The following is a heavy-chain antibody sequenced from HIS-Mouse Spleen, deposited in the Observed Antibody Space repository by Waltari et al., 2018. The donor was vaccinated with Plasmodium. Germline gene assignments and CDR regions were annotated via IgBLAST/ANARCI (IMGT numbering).Heavy chain of an antibody. D-gene: IGHD6-13*01. J-gene: IGHJ1*01. CDR2: INPNSGGT. V-gene: IGHV1-2*02. Sequence: QVLLVHPGAEVKKPGASVTVCGTPSGPTFTGYYIHGVRQAPGQGLEWMGWINPNSGGTNYAQKFQGRVTMTRDTSISTAYMELSRLKSDDTAVYYCARLDPHSSSWYRYFQHWGQGTLVTVSS. CDR3: ARLDPHSSSWYRYFQH. CDR1: GPTFTGYY.